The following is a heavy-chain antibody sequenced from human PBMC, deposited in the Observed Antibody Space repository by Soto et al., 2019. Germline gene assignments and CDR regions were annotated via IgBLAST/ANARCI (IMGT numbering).Heavy chain of an antibody. CDR1: GFTFSSYS. J-gene: IGHJ6*03. D-gene: IGHD3-9*01. Sequence: PGGSLRLSCAASGFTFSSYSMNWVRQAPGKGLEWVSSISSSSSYIYYADSVKGRSTISRDNAKNSLYLQMNSLRAEDTAVYYCARSELRYFDWLPQNYNMDVWGKGTTVTVSS. CDR3: ARSELRYFDWLPQNYNMDV. CDR2: ISSSSSYI. V-gene: IGHV3-21*01.